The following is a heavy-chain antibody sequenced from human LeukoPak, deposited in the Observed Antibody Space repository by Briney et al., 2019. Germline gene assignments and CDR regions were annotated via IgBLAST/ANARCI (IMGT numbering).Heavy chain of an antibody. J-gene: IGHJ4*02. Sequence: SETLSLTCTVSGGSTSSGSYYWSWIRQPAGKGLEWIGRIYTSGSTNYNPSLKSRVTISVDKSNNQFSLKLSSVTAADTAVYYCARDLRGMVDYWGQGTLVTVSS. D-gene: IGHD3-16*01. CDR2: IYTSGST. CDR1: GGSTSSGSYY. CDR3: ARDLRGMVDY. V-gene: IGHV4-61*02.